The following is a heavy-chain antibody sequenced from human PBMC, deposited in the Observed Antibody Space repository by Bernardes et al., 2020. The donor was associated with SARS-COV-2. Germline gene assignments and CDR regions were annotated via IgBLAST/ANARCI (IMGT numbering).Heavy chain of an antibody. V-gene: IGHV3-48*01. CDR2: ITSPGTSM. J-gene: IGHJ4*02. CDR1: GFIFSSYS. Sequence: GGSLRLSCVGSGFIFSSYSMHWVRQAPGKGLEWVSYITSPGTSMYYADSVKGRFTVSRDNAKNSLFLQMSSLRAEDTAVYYCVRGPSDGHGRFEYWGQGTLGTVSS. CDR3: VRGPSDGHGRFEY.